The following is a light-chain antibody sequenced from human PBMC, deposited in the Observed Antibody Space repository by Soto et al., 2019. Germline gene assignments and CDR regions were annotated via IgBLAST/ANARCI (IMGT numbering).Light chain of an antibody. CDR1: GSDVGSYKF. V-gene: IGLV2-23*01. CDR2: EGS. Sequence: QSVLTQPASVSGSPGQSITISCTGTGSDVGSYKFVSWYQQHPGKAPKLVIYEGSKRPSGVSNRFSGNTASLTISGLQAEDEADYYCCSYAGSRDVIFGGGTQLTVL. J-gene: IGLJ2*01. CDR3: CSYAGSRDVI.